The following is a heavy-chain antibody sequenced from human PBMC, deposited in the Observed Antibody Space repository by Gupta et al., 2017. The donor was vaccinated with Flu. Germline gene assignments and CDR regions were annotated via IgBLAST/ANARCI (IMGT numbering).Heavy chain of an antibody. D-gene: IGHD7-27*01. J-gene: IGHJ3*02. V-gene: IGHV1-46*01. CDR2: IDSSGGGT. CDR1: GSIFSNYF. Sequence: QVQLVQSGTAVRKPGASVKIYCKPFGSIFSNYFSHWVRQAPGQGLEWMAIIDSSGGGTSYAEKFQGRVTMTSDTSTSTVYMELSSLRSEDTAFYYCAIPILGTYRGDAFEIWGQGTLVTGSS. CDR3: AIPILGTYRGDAFEI.